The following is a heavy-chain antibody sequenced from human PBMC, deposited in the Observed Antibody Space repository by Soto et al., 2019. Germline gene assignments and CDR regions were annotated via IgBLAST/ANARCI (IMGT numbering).Heavy chain of an antibody. CDR3: ARRAFGSSRSFDL. J-gene: IGHJ3*01. D-gene: IGHD6-6*01. CDR1: GFAFSRHP. V-gene: IGHV3-23*01. Sequence: LRLSCAASGFAFSRHPMSWVRQAPERGLEWVSGISDGGDLTYNADSVKGRFTISRDNSKNILFLLMNSLRAEDTALYYCARRAFGSSRSFDLWGQGTMVTVSS. CDR2: ISDGGDLT.